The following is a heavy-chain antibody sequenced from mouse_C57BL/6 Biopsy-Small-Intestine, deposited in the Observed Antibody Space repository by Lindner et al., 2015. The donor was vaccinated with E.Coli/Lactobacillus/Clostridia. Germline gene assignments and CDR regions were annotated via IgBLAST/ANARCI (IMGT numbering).Heavy chain of an antibody. CDR1: GYTFTNYW. V-gene: IGHV1-63*01. CDR3: ARGGDYFDY. Sequence: VQLQESGAELVRPGTSVKMSCKASGYTFTNYWIGWAKQRPGHGLEWIGDIYPGGGYTNYNEKFKGKATLTADKSSSTAYMQFNSLTSEDSAIYYCARGGDYFDYWGQGTTLTVSS. J-gene: IGHJ2*01. CDR2: IYPGGGYT.